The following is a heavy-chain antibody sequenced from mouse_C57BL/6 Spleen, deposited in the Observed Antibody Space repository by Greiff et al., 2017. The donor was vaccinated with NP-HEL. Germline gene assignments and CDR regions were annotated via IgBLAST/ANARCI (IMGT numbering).Heavy chain of an antibody. CDR1: GYTFTSYW. V-gene: IGHV1-62-3*01. CDR2: IDPNSGGT. CDR3: ARSLYGYDGAWFAY. Sequence: QVQLQQPGAELVKPGASVKLSCKASGYTFTSYWMHWVKQRPGRGLEWIGRIDPNSGGTKYYEKFKSKATLTVDKPSSTAYMQLNSLTSEDSAVYFCARSLYGYDGAWFAYWGQGTLVTVSA. J-gene: IGHJ3*01. D-gene: IGHD2-2*01.